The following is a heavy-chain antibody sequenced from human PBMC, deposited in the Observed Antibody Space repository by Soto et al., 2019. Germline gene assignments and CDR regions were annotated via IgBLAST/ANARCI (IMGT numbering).Heavy chain of an antibody. CDR3: ARDNNTTNIFGDYGMDL. CDR2: MTSSRDTI. Sequence: EEQLVESGGGLVQPGGSLTLSCAASGFTFSVFHMNWVRQAPGKGLEWVSYMTSSRDTICYSDSVKGRFAISKDNAKNSLYLQLNSVTAAYTAVYYCARDNNTTNIFGDYGMDLWGQGTTVIVSS. V-gene: IGHV3-48*03. D-gene: IGHD3-3*02. CDR1: GFTFSVFH. J-gene: IGHJ6*02.